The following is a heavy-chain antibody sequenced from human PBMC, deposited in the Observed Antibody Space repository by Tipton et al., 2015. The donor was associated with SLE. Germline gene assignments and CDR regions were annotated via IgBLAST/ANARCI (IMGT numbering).Heavy chain of an antibody. J-gene: IGHJ4*02. CDR1: GGSMSYHY. V-gene: IGHV4-59*11. CDR3: ASPGIAVAFDY. D-gene: IGHD6-19*01. CDR2: IYYTGNT. Sequence: TLSLTCSVSGGSMSYHYWSWIRQPPGKGLEWIGYIYYTGNTNYNPSLKSRVTMSVDTSKSQFSLKLTFVTAADTAVYYCASPGIAVAFDYWGQGTLVTVSS.